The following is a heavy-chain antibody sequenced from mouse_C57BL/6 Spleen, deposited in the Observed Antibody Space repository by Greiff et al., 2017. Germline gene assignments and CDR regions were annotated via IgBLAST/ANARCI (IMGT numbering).Heavy chain of an antibody. CDR1: GYTFTSYW. CDR2: IDPSDSYT. CDR3: ARFETCYRAWFAY. J-gene: IGHJ3*01. V-gene: IGHV1-50*01. D-gene: IGHD2-14*01. Sequence: QVQLQQPGAELVKPGASVKLSCKASGYTFTSYWMQWVKQRPGQGLEWIGEIDPSDSYTNYNQKFKVKATLTVDTSSSTAYMQLSSLTSEDSAVYYCARFETCYRAWFAYWGQGTLVTVSA.